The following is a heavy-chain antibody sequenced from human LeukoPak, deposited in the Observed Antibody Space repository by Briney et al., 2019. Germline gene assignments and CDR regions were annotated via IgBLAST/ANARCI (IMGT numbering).Heavy chain of an antibody. V-gene: IGHV4-34*01. CDR2: INHSQST. Sequence: PSETLSLTSAVYGGSFSGYYWIWLPQPPGKGLEWIGEINHSQSTHYNPSLKSRDTISVDTSKNQFSLKLSSVTAADPAVYYCARGVSLASGSQINAFDIWGQGTMVTVSS. J-gene: IGHJ3*02. D-gene: IGHD1-26*01. CDR1: GGSFSGYY. CDR3: ARGVSLASGSQINAFDI.